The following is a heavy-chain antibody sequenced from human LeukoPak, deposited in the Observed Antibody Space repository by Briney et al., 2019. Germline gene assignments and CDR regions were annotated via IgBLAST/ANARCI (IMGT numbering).Heavy chain of an antibody. D-gene: IGHD5-18*01. CDR2: IYSGGST. CDR3: ARGYSYGYGY. Sequence: GGSLRFSCAASGFTFSSYGMHWVRQAPGKGLEWVSVIYSGGSTYYADSVKGRFTISRHNSKNTLYLQMNSLRAEDTAVYYCARGYSYGYGYWGQGTLVTVSS. CDR1: GFTFSSYG. J-gene: IGHJ4*02. V-gene: IGHV3-53*04.